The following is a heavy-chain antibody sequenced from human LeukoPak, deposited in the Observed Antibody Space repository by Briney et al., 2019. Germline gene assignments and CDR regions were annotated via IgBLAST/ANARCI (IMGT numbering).Heavy chain of an antibody. J-gene: IGHJ4*02. CDR3: ARGVSSGLYYFDY. V-gene: IGHV3-23*01. CDR1: ALTFSSYA. D-gene: IGHD6-19*01. CDR2: IIGFVGST. Sequence: SGGSLTLSCAASALTFSSYAMSWVRQAPGKVLEWVSVIIGFVGSTFYADSVKGRFTISRDNSKNTLYLQMNSLRAEDTAIYYCARGVSSGLYYFDYWGQGTLVTVSS.